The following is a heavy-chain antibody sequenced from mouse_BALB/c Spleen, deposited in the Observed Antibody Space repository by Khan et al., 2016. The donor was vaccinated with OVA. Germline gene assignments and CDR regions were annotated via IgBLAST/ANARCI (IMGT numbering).Heavy chain of an antibody. CDR1: GFNIKDTY. D-gene: IGHD4-1*01. J-gene: IGHJ3*01. CDR3: ARDYWDVFAY. Sequence: VQLQQPGAELVKPGASVKLSCTASGFNIKDTYMHWVKQRPEQGQEWIGRIDPANGNTKYDPKFQGKATITADTSSNTSYLQLSTLTPEDTAVYYCARDYWDVFAYWGQGTLVTVSA. CDR2: IDPANGNT. V-gene: IGHV14-3*02.